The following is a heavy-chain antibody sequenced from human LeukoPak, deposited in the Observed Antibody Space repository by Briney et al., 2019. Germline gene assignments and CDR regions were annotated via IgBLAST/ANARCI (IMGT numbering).Heavy chain of an antibody. D-gene: IGHD5-18*01. CDR2: ISSTSIYI. CDR1: GFTFSTYT. V-gene: IGHV3-21*01. Sequence: GGSLRLSCAASGFTFSTYTMNWVRPAPGKGLEWVSSISSTSIYIYYADSVKGRFTISRDNAKNSLYLQMNSLRAEDTAVYYCARDAFNTAMENFDYWGQGTLVAVSS. CDR3: ARDAFNTAMENFDY. J-gene: IGHJ4*02.